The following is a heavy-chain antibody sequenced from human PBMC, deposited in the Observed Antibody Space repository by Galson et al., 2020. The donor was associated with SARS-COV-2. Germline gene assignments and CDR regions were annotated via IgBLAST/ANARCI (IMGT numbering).Heavy chain of an antibody. Sequence: GGSLRLSCAASGFTFNTYGMHWVRQAPGKGLEWVTFIRYDGSKTYYADSVKGRFTISSDNSKNTVYLQMNSLRPEDTAVYYCAKDWENYDMLTQRYMDVWGKGTTVTMSS. J-gene: IGHJ6*03. D-gene: IGHD3-9*01. CDR2: IRYDGSKT. CDR3: AKDWENYDMLTQRYMDV. V-gene: IGHV3-30*02. CDR1: GFTFNTYG.